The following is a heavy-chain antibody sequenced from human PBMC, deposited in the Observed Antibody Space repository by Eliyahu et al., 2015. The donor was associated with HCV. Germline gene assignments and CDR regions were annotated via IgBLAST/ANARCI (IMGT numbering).Heavy chain of an antibody. V-gene: IGHV3-9*01. CDR2: IGWNSGSI. CDR1: GFNFENYA. CDR3: AKDSYSSTLDYFYGLDV. D-gene: IGHD6-13*01. Sequence: EAQLVESGGGLVQPGRSLRLSCAAXGFNFENYAMHWVRQAPGKGLEWVSGIGWNSGSIGYVDSVRGRFTISRDNAKNSLYLQMDSLRAEDTALYYCAKDSYSSTLDYFYGLDVWGQGTTVTVSS. J-gene: IGHJ6*02.